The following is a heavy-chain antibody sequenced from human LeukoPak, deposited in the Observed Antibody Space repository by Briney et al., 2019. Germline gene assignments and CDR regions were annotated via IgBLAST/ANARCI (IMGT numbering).Heavy chain of an antibody. CDR2: IYYSGST. J-gene: IGHJ6*02. D-gene: IGHD6-13*01. CDR1: GGSISSGAYY. CDR3: ARAYSRVSPVDGMDV. V-gene: IGHV4-30-4*08. Sequence: PSETLSLTCTVSGGSISSGAYYWNWIRQPPGKGLEWIGYIYYSGSTYYNPSLKSRVTISVDTSKNQFSLKLSSVTAADTAVYYCARAYSRVSPVDGMDVWGQGTTVTVSS.